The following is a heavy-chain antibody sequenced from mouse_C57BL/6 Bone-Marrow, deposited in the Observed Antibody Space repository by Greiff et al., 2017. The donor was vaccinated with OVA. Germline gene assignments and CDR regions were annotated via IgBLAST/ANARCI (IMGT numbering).Heavy chain of an antibody. Sequence: EVQLQESGPELVKPGDSVKISCKASGYSFTGYFMNWVMQSHGKSLEWIGRINPYNGDTFYNQKFKGKATLTVDKSSSTAHMELRSLTSEDSAVYYCARPYYYGSRGWCAYWGQGTLVTVSA. V-gene: IGHV1-20*01. J-gene: IGHJ3*01. CDR2: INPYNGDT. D-gene: IGHD1-1*01. CDR3: ARPYYYGSRGWCAY. CDR1: GYSFTGYF.